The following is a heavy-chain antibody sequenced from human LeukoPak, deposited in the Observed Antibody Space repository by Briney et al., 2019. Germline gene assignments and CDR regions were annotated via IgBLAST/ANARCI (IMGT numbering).Heavy chain of an antibody. D-gene: IGHD6-19*01. CDR3: AKGPTARTIAVAAHAAPFDY. V-gene: IGHV3-64*04. J-gene: IGHJ4*02. CDR1: GFIFYSYA. Sequence: PGGSLRLSCSASGFIFYSYAMHWVRQAPGRGLEYVAAITSSGSSTFHANSVKGRFTISRDNSKNTLYLQMNSLRAEDTAVYYCAKGPTARTIAVAAHAAPFDYWGQGTLVTVSS. CDR2: ITSSGSST.